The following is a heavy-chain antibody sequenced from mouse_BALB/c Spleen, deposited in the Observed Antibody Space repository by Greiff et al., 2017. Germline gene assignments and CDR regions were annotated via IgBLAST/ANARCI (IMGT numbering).Heavy chain of an antibody. CDR1: GYTFTDYY. J-gene: IGHJ1*01. CDR2: IYPGSGNT. V-gene: IGHV1-77*01. Sequence: QVQLQQSGAELARPGASVKLSCKASGYTFTDYYINWVKQRTGQGLEWIGEIYPGSGNTYYNEKFKGKATLTADKSSSTAYMQLSSLTSEDSAVYFCARSNRSGDFDVWGAGTTVTVSS. CDR3: ARSNRSGDFDV. D-gene: IGHD2-14*01.